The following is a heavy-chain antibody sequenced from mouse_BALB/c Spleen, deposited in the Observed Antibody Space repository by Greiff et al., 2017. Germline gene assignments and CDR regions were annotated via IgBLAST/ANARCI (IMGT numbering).Heavy chain of an antibody. Sequence: EVQLQESGPGLVKPSQSLSLTCTVTGYSITSDYAWNWIRQFPGNKLEWMGYISYSGSTSYNPSLKSRISITRDTSKNQFFLQLNSVTTEDTATYYCARSGTTVVPYFDYWGQGTTLTVSS. CDR3: ARSGTTVVPYFDY. CDR2: ISYSGST. D-gene: IGHD1-1*01. J-gene: IGHJ2*01. CDR1: GYSITSDYA. V-gene: IGHV3-2*02.